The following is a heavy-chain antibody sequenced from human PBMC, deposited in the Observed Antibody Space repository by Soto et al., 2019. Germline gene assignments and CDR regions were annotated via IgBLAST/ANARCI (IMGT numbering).Heavy chain of an antibody. CDR2: ISYDGSNK. CDR3: ARDGQETGTTDY. J-gene: IGHJ4*02. CDR1: GFTFSSYA. V-gene: IGHV3-30-3*01. Sequence: QVQLVESGGGVVQPGRSLRLSCAASGFTFSSYAMHWVRQAPGKGLEWVAVISYDGSNKYYADSVKGRFTISRDNSKNTLYLQKNSLRDEDTAVYYCARDGQETGTTDYWGQGTLVTVSS. D-gene: IGHD1-7*01.